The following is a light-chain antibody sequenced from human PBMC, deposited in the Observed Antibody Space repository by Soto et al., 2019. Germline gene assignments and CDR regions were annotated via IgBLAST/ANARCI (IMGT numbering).Light chain of an antibody. CDR3: CSFAYFTYV. CDR2: EVT. V-gene: IGLV2-23*02. Sequence: HCALSQPASVSASPGPSITICCTRTRSHIGSYHLVSWYQQHPGTAPKLIIYEVTKRPSGVSTRFSGSKSGNTASLTISGLQAVDEADYYCCSFAYFTYVFGAGTKVTGL. J-gene: IGLJ1*01. CDR1: RSHIGSYHL.